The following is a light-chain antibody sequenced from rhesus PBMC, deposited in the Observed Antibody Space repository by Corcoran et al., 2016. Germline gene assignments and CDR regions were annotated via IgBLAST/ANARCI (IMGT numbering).Light chain of an antibody. V-gene: IGKV3-40*03. Sequence: EIVMTQSPATLSLSPGETSTLSCRASELVGSYYAWYQQKPGQVPKLLVLRASFRATGIPDSFSGSGSKTEFTLTISSVEPEDVGVYHCQQYNDLLLTFGGGTKVEIK. CDR1: ELVGSY. J-gene: IGKJ4*01. CDR3: QQYNDLLLT. CDR2: RAS.